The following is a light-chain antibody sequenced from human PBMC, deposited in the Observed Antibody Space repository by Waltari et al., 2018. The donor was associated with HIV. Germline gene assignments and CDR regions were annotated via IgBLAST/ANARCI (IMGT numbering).Light chain of an antibody. V-gene: IGLV1-47*01. CDR2: RNH. CDR3: STWGGSLSGPV. J-gene: IGLJ3*02. CDR1: RSNIGSNY. Sequence: QSVLTQPPSTSGTPGQRVTISCSGSRSNIGSNYVYWYQQLPGTAPKLLIYRNHQRPAGVPDRFSGSKSVTSASLDISGLRSEDEALYYCSTWGGSLSGPVFGGGTKLTVL.